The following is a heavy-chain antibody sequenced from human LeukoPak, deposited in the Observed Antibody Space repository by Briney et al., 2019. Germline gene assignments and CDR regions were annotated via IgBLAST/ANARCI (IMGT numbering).Heavy chain of an antibody. CDR1: GVSIRSYF. V-gene: IGHV4-59*08. Sequence: SETLSLTCAVSGVSIRSYFWSWIRQPPGKGLECIGYIYNSGSTNYNPSLKSRVSISVDTSKNQFSLKLSSVTAADTAVYYCARSAIDAFDIWGQGTMVTVSS. CDR3: ARSAIDAFDI. J-gene: IGHJ3*02. CDR2: IYNSGST. D-gene: IGHD6-25*01.